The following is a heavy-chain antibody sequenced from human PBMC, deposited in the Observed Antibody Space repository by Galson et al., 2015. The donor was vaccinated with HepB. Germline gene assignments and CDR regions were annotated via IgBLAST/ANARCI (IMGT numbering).Heavy chain of an antibody. CDR3: ARSDYGDYGGIDY. Sequence: SLRLSCAASGFTFSSYWMSWVRQAPGKGLEWVANIKQDGSEKYYVDSVKGRFTISRDNAKNSLYLQMNSLRAEDTAVYYCARSDYGDYGGIDYWGQGTLVTVSS. CDR1: GFTFSSYW. D-gene: IGHD4-17*01. V-gene: IGHV3-7*03. J-gene: IGHJ4*02. CDR2: IKQDGSEK.